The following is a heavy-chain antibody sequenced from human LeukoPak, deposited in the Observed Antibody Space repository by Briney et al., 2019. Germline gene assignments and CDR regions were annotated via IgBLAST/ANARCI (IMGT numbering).Heavy chain of an antibody. V-gene: IGHV2-5*02. J-gene: IGHJ4*02. D-gene: IGHD3-22*01. CDR3: AHRRDYYDSNEGGWGYYLDY. CDR1: GFSLTTSGVA. Sequence: SGPTLVKPTQTLTLTCTFSGFSLTTSGVAVGWIRQPPGKALEWLALIYWDDDKRYSPSLKSRLTITKDTSKNQVVLTMTNMDPVDTATYYCAHRRDYYDSNEGGWGYYLDYWGQGTLVTVSS. CDR2: IYWDDDK.